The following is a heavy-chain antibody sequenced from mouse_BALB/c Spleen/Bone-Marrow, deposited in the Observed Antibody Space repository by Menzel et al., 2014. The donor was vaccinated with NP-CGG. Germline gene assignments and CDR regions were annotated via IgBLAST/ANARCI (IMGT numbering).Heavy chain of an antibody. J-gene: IGHJ3*01. V-gene: IGHV1-7*01. CDR1: GYTFTTYW. CDR3: ATYVGFAF. D-gene: IGHD1-1*01. Sequence: VKLMESGAELAKPGASVKMSCKASGYTFTTYWMHWVKQRPGQGLEWIGYINPSTGYIEYNQKFKDKATLTADKSSSTAYMQLSSLTSEDSAVYYCATYVGFAFWGQGILVTVSA. CDR2: INPSTGYI.